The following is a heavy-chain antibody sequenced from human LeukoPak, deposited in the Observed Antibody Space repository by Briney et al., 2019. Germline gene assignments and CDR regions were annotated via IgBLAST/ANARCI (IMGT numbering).Heavy chain of an antibody. CDR3: AREVEVEWERPRGYFDY. V-gene: IGHV1-46*01. D-gene: IGHD1-26*01. CDR1: GYTFTSDD. J-gene: IGHJ4*02. CDR2: INPSGGST. Sequence: WASVKVSCKASGYTFTSDDMHWVRQAPGQGLEWMGIINPSGGSTSYAQKFQGRVTMTRDMSTSTVYMELSSLRSEDTAVYYCAREVEVEWERPRGYFDYWGQGTLVTVSS.